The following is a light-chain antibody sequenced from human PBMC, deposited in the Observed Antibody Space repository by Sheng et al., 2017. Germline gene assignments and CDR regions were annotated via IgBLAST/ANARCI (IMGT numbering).Light chain of an antibody. CDR3: QKYNSAPWT. CDR2: AAS. Sequence: DIQMTQSPSSLSASVGDIVTITCRASQDISNYLAWYQHKPGKVPKLLIYAASTLQSGVPSRFSGSGSGTDFTLTISSLQPEDVATYYCQKYNSAPWTFGQGTKVEIK. CDR1: QDISNY. J-gene: IGKJ1*01. V-gene: IGKV1-27*01.